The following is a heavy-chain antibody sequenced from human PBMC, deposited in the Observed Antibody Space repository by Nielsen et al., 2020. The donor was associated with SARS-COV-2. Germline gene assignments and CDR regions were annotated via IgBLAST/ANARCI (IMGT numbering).Heavy chain of an antibody. Sequence: SETLSLTCTVSGGSISSSSYYWGWIRQPPGKGLEWIGSIYYSGSTYYNPSLKSRVTISVDTSKNQFSLKLSSVTAADTAVYYCARYSGYASAFDYWGQGTLVTVSS. CDR2: IYYSGST. D-gene: IGHD5-12*01. CDR3: ARYSGYASAFDY. V-gene: IGHV4-39*07. J-gene: IGHJ4*02. CDR1: GGSISSSSYY.